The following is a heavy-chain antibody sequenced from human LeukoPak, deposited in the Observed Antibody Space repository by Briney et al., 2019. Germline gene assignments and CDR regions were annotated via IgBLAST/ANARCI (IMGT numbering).Heavy chain of an antibody. V-gene: IGHV3-23*01. D-gene: IGHD1/OR15-1a*01. CDR3: ARDPPTEQSMDV. CDR1: GFTFSSYA. J-gene: IGHJ6*02. CDR2: ISDSGTST. Sequence: GGSLRLSCAASGFTFSSYAMTWVRQAPGKGLEWVSTISDSGTSTYYADSVKGRFTISRDNSKNTLYLQMNSLRAEDTAVYYCARDPPTEQSMDVWGQGTTVTVSS.